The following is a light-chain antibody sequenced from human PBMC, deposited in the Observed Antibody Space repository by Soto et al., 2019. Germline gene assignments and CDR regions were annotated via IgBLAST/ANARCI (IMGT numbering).Light chain of an antibody. J-gene: IGLJ1*01. CDR3: SSYTSSSTPCV. Sequence: QSELTQAASVSVSPRQSITMSWTGTRSDVGGYNYVSWFQQHPGKAPKLIIYDVSDRPSGVSNRFSGSKSGNTASLTISGLQAEDEADYFCSSYTSSSTPCVFGTGT. CDR2: DVS. CDR1: RSDVGGYNY. V-gene: IGLV2-14*01.